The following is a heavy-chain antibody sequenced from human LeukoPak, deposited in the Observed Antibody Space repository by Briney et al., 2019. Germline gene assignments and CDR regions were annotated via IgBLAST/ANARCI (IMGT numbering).Heavy chain of an antibody. CDR3: ARNPVPAHCGGDCYTNFDY. CDR2: ISYSGST. V-gene: IGHV4-39*01. D-gene: IGHD2-21*02. Sequence: PSETLSLTCTVSGGSISSSSYYWGWIRQPPGKGLEWIGSISYSGSTHYNPSLKSRVTMSVDTYKNQFSLKLSPVTAADTAVYYCARNPVPAHCGGDCYTNFDYWGQGTLVTVSS. J-gene: IGHJ4*02. CDR1: GGSISSSSYY.